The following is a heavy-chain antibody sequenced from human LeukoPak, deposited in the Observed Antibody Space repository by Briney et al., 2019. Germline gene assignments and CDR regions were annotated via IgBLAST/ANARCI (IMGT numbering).Heavy chain of an antibody. CDR2: IYYSGST. Sequence: NPSETLSLTCTVSGGSISSYYWSWIRQPPGKGLEWIGYIYYSGSTNYNPSLKSRVTISVDTSKNQFSLKLSSVTAADTAVYYCARLGPYCSSTSCYRGGRSAGYYYYMDVWGKGTTVTVSS. D-gene: IGHD2-2*02. V-gene: IGHV4-59*01. CDR1: GGSISSYY. CDR3: ARLGPYCSSTSCYRGGRSAGYYYYMDV. J-gene: IGHJ6*03.